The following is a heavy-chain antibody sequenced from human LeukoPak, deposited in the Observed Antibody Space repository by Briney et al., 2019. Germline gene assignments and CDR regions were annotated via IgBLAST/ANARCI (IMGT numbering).Heavy chain of an antibody. V-gene: IGHV1-2*06. J-gene: IGHJ3*02. CDR1: GYTFTGYY. CDR3: AREVYSGSALDI. Sequence: ASVKVSCKASGYTFTGYYMHGVRQAPGQGLEWMGRINPNSGGTNYAQKFQGRVTMTRDTSISTAYMELSRLRSDDTAVYYCAREVYSGSALDIWGQGTMVTVSS. CDR2: INPNSGGT. D-gene: IGHD1-26*01.